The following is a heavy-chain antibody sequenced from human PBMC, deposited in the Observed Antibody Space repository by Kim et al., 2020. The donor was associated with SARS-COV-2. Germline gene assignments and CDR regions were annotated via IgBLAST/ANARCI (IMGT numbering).Heavy chain of an antibody. V-gene: IGHV3-23*01. CDR2: IDGSDGTT. Sequence: GGSLRLSCTTSGFTFTGYAMSWVRQAPGKGLEWVSSIDGSDGTTYYVDSVKGRFTISRDNSKNTLSLQMNNLRADDTAVYYCMKGGWGWIWDHWGQGTL. CDR1: GFTFTGYA. CDR3: MKGGWGWIWDH. J-gene: IGHJ4*02. D-gene: IGHD2-2*03.